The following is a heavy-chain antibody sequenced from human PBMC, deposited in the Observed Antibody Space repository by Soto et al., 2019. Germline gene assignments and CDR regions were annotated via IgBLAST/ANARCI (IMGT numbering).Heavy chain of an antibody. CDR2: IYYSGST. D-gene: IGHD3-10*01. CDR3: ARTNYYGSGSYFYGMDV. CDR1: GGSISSSSYY. V-gene: IGHV4-39*01. J-gene: IGHJ6*02. Sequence: PSETLSLTCTVSGGSISSSSYYWGWIRQPPGKGLEWIGSIYYSGSTYYNPSLKSRVTISVDTSKNQFSLKLSSVTAADTAVYYCARTNYYGSGSYFYGMDVWGQGTTVT.